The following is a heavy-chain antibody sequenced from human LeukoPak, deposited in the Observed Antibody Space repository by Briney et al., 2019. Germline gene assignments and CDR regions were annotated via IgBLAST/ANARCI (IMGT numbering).Heavy chain of an antibody. Sequence: ASVKVSCKASGYTFTSYGISWVRQAPGQGLEWMGWISAYNGNSNYAQTLQGRVTMTTDTSTSTAYMELRSLRSDDTAVYYCARGPSGVAVAGSAYRNYWYFDLWGRGTLVTVSS. D-gene: IGHD6-19*01. CDR2: ISAYNGNS. CDR1: GYTFTSYG. CDR3: ARGPSGVAVAGSAYRNYWYFDL. V-gene: IGHV1-18*01. J-gene: IGHJ2*01.